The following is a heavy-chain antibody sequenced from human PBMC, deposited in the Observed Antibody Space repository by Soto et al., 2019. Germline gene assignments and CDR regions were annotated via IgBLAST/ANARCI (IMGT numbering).Heavy chain of an antibody. J-gene: IGHJ4*02. D-gene: IGHD3-10*01. CDR2: IYYSGST. Sequence: QLQLQESGPGLVKPSETLSLTCTVSGGSISSSSYYWGWIRQPPGKGREGSGRIYYSGSTYYNPSLKSRVTISVDTSKNQFSLKLSSVTAADTAVYYCATLWGQDWGQGTLVTVSS. CDR3: ATLWGQD. V-gene: IGHV4-39*01. CDR1: GGSISSSSYY.